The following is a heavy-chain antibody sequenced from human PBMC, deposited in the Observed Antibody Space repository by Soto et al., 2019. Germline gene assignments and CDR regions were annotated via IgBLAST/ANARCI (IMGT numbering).Heavy chain of an antibody. CDR1: GYTFTSYA. D-gene: IGHD2-15*01. CDR2: INAGNGNT. V-gene: IGHV1-3*01. CDR3: ARDRPRYCSGCSCYGFDY. Sequence: ASVKVSCKASGYTFTSYAMHWVRQAPGQRLEWKGWINAGNGNTKYSQKFQGRVTITRDTSASTAYMELSSLRSEDTAVYYCARDRPRYCSGCSCYGFDYWGHGTLVTVSS. J-gene: IGHJ4*01.